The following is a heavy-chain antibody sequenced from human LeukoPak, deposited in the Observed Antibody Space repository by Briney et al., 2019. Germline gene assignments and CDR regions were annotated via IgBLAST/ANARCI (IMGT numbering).Heavy chain of an antibody. CDR2: ISISGGAT. V-gene: IGHV3-23*01. CDR3: ARRVEKIWGSPFDY. CDR1: GFTFTTYT. J-gene: IGHJ4*02. Sequence: GRSLRLSCAASGFTFTTYTMNWVRLAPGKGLEWVSSISISGGATFYADSVKGRFTISRDNSKNTLFLQMNSLRAEDTALYYCARRVEKIWGSPFDYWGQGTLVTVSS. D-gene: IGHD3-16*01.